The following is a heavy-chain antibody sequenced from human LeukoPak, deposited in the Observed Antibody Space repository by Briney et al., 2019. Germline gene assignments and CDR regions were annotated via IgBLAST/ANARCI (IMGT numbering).Heavy chain of an antibody. CDR2: IIPIFGTA. D-gene: IGHD5-18*01. CDR3: ARDRGYSYGFVEAAVHFLNWFDP. J-gene: IGHJ5*02. V-gene: IGHV1-69*05. CDR1: GGTFSSYA. Sequence: RASVKVSCKASGGTFSSYAISWVRQAPGQGLEWMGGIIPIFGTANYAQKFQGRVTITTDESTSTAYMELSSLRSEDTAVYYCARDRGYSYGFVEAAVHFLNWFDPWGREPWSPSP.